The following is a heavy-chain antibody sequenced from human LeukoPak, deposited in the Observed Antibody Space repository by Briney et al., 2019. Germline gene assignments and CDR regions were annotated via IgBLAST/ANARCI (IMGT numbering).Heavy chain of an antibody. J-gene: IGHJ4*02. Sequence: GGSLRLSCAASGFTFSSYAMSWVRQAPGKGLEWVSAISGSGGSTYCADSVKGRFTISRDNSKNTLYLQMNSLRAEDTAVYYCARDRDYGDYVFDYWGQGTLVTVSS. CDR1: GFTFSSYA. D-gene: IGHD4-17*01. CDR2: ISGSGGST. CDR3: ARDRDYGDYVFDY. V-gene: IGHV3-23*01.